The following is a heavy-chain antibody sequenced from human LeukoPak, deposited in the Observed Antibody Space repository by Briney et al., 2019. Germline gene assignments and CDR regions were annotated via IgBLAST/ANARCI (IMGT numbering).Heavy chain of an antibody. CDR1: GGSISSYY. CDR2: IFFTGNT. CDR3: AGHGGVAAFDY. D-gene: IGHD6-19*01. V-gene: IGHV4-59*08. J-gene: IGHJ4*02. Sequence: SETLSLTCTVSGGSISSYYWSWIRQPPGEALQWIGYIFFTGNTNYNPSLRSRVTISIDTSKSQFSLQLSSVTAADTAVYYCAGHGGVAAFDYWGQGTLVTVSS.